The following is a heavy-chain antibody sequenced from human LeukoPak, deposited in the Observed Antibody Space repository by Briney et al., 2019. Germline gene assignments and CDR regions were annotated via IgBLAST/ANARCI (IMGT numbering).Heavy chain of an antibody. CDR3: VKGQYYYGSGSYYGDY. CDR1: GFTFSSCA. V-gene: IGHV3-64D*06. CDR2: ICSNGGST. D-gene: IGHD3-10*01. J-gene: IGHJ4*02. Sequence: PGGSLRLSCSASGFTFSSCAMHCVRQAPGKGLEYVSAICSNGGSTYYADSVKSRFTISRDNSTNTLYLQMCSRRAEDTAVYYCVKGQYYYGSGSYYGDYWGQGTLVTVSS.